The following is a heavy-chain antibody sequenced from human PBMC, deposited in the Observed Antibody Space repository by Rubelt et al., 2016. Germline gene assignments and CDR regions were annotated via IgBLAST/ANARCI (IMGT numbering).Heavy chain of an antibody. CDR1: GGSISSSNYF. V-gene: IGHV4-39*01. CDR2: MYYSGTT. J-gene: IGHJ5*02. CDR3: ARSESGIAAAPDWFDP. D-gene: IGHD6-13*01. Sequence: QLQLQESGPGLVKPSETLSLTCTVSGGSISSSNYFWGWIRQPPGKGLEWIGSMYYSGTTYYHPSLRSRVTISVDTAKNQFSLRMSSVTAADTAVYYCARSESGIAAAPDWFDPWGQGALVTVSS.